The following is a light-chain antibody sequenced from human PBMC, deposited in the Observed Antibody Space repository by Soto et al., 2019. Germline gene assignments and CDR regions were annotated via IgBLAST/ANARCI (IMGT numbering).Light chain of an antibody. Sequence: QSVLTQPPSVSGTPGQRVTISCTGNNSNLGAGYDVHWYQQLPGAAPKLVIFGNRNRPSGVPERFSGSKSGTSASLAITGPQAEDEADYYCQAYDYSLTAFVFGGGTKLTVL. J-gene: IGLJ3*02. CDR3: QAYDYSLTAFV. CDR2: GNR. CDR1: NSNLGAGYD. V-gene: IGLV1-40*01.